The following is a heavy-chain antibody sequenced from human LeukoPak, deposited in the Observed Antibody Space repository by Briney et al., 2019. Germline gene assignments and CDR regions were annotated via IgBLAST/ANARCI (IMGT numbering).Heavy chain of an antibody. D-gene: IGHD2-2*02. V-gene: IGHV4-59*01. CDR1: VGSISDYY. J-gene: IGHJ2*01. CDR3: ARDCSSISCYTGGWYFDL. Sequence: PSETLSLTCTVSVGSISDYYWSWIRQPPGKGLEWIGYIFYSGSADYNPSLKSRVTISVDTSKNQFSLKLSSVTAADTAVYYCARDCSSISCYTGGWYFDLWGRGTLVTVSS. CDR2: IFYSGSA.